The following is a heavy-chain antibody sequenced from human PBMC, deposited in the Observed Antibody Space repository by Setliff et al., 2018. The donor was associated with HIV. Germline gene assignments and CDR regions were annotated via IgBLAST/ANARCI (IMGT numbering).Heavy chain of an antibody. CDR2: ISGSGGST. CDR1: GGSISSNY. Sequence: PGGSLSLTCTVSGGSISSNYWSWVRQAPGKGLEWVSAISGSGGSTYYADSVKGRFTISRDNSKNTLYLQMNSLRAEDTAVYYCAKDPRAAVATICDYWGQGTLVTVSS. CDR3: AKDPRAAVATICDY. V-gene: IGHV3-23*01. D-gene: IGHD5-12*01. J-gene: IGHJ4*02.